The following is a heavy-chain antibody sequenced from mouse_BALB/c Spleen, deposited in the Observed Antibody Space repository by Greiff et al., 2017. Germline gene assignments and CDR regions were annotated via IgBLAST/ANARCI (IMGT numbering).Heavy chain of an antibody. CDR2: ISSGGGNT. CDR3: ARGGSSSSYWYFDV. CDR1: GFTFSSYT. D-gene: IGHD1-1*01. V-gene: IGHV5-9*03. J-gene: IGHJ1*01. Sequence: DVHLVESGGGLVKPGGSLKLSCAASGFTFSSYTMSWVRQTPEKRLEWVATISSGGGNTYYPDSVKGRFTISRDNAKNNLYLQMSSLRSEDTALYYCARGGSSSSYWYFDVWGAGTTVTVSS.